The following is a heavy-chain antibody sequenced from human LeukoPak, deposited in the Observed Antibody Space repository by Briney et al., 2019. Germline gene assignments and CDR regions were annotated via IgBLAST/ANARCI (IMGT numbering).Heavy chain of an antibody. V-gene: IGHV4-59*08. J-gene: IGHJ4*02. Sequence: PSETLSLTCTVSGGSISGHYWSWIRQPPGKGLEWIGYIYYSGSTNYNPSLKSRVTISVDTSKNQFSLKLSSVTAADTAVYYCATIGGDGYTTFDYWGQGTLVTVSS. D-gene: IGHD5-24*01. CDR1: GGSISGHY. CDR2: IYYSGST. CDR3: ATIGGDGYTTFDY.